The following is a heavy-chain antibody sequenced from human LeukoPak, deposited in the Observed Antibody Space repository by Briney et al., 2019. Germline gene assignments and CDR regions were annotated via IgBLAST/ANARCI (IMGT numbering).Heavy chain of an antibody. V-gene: IGHV1-8*01. J-gene: IGHJ6*02. CDR2: MDPNSGNT. D-gene: IGHD3-22*01. CDR3: ARTYYYDSADFRTLYGMDV. CDR1: GYTFTTYD. Sequence: ASVKVSCKASGYTFTTYDINWVRQATGQGLEWMGWMDPNSGNTGYAQKFQGRVTMTRNTSIRTAYMERSSLRSEDTAVYYCARTYYYDSADFRTLYGMDVWGQGTTVTVSS.